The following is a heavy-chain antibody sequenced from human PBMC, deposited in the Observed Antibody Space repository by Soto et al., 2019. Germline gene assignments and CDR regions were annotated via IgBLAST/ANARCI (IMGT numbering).Heavy chain of an antibody. V-gene: IGHV3-30*18. CDR2: ISYDGIYK. CDR1: GFTFSSYG. Sequence: VQLVESGGGVVQPGRSLRLSCAASGFTFSSYGMHWVRQAPGRGLEWVAVISYDGIYKYYADSVKGRFTISRDNSKNTLYLQMNSLRAEDTAVYYCAKWNGGFDYWGQGTLVTVSS. CDR3: AKWNGGFDY. D-gene: IGHD3-16*01. J-gene: IGHJ4*02.